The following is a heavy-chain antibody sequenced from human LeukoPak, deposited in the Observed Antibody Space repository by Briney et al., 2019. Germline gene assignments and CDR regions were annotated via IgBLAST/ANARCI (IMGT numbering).Heavy chain of an antibody. D-gene: IGHD2-8*01. CDR1: GEPFTGYY. V-gene: IGHV4-34*01. J-gene: IGHJ4*02. Sequence: SETLSLTCAVHGEPFTGYYWSWIRQSPERGLEWLGEIHHSGSTNYNPSLKRPVTLSVDASRNEVSLKVDSVTAADTAVYFCARARLGRCTNGICRYFDYWGQGSMVTVSS. CDR2: IHHSGST. CDR3: ARARLGRCTNGICRYFDY.